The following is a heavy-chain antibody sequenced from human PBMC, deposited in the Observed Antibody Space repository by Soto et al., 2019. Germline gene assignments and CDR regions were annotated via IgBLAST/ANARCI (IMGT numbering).Heavy chain of an antibody. V-gene: IGHV4-30-4*01. Sequence: SETLSLTCTVSGGSISSGDYYWSWIRQPPGKGLEWIGYIYYSGSTYYNPSLKSRVTISVDTSKNQFSLKLSSVTAADTAVYYCAASHLQLWLPGLDYWGQGTLVTVYS. CDR1: GGSISSGDYY. CDR3: AASHLQLWLPGLDY. J-gene: IGHJ4*02. CDR2: IYYSGST. D-gene: IGHD5-18*01.